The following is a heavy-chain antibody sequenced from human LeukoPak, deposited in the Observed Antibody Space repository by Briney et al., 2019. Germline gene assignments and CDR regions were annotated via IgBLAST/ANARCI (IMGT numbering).Heavy chain of an antibody. Sequence: ASVKVSCKVSGYTLTELSMHWVRQAPGKGLEWMGGFDPEDGETIYAQKFQGRVTMTEDTSTDTAYMVLSSLRSEDTAVYYCATDKNYGSGSYYDAFDIWGQGTMVTVSS. CDR2: FDPEDGET. CDR1: GYTLTELS. J-gene: IGHJ3*02. V-gene: IGHV1-24*01. CDR3: ATDKNYGSGSYYDAFDI. D-gene: IGHD3-10*01.